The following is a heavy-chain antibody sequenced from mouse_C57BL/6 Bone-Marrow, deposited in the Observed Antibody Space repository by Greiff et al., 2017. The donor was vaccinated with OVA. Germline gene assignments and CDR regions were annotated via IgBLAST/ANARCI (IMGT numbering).Heavy chain of an antibody. J-gene: IGHJ3*01. CDR2: IRSKSNNYAT. Sequence: EVKVVESGGGLVQPKGSLKLSCAASGFSFNTYAMNWVRQAPGKGLEWVARIRSKSNNYATYYADSVKDRFTISRDDSESMLYLQMNNLKTEDTDMYYCVIFPTVNWGQGTLVTVSA. D-gene: IGHD1-1*01. V-gene: IGHV10-1*01. CDR3: VIFPTVN. CDR1: GFSFNTYA.